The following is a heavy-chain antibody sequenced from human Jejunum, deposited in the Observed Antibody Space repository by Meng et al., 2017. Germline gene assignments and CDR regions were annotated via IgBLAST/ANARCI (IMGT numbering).Heavy chain of an antibody. CDR2: LSYSGRS. V-gene: IGHV4-39*07. CDR3: GRDEWFGRFWGVWFDP. Sequence: SETLSLTCTVSGASISTTNYHWGWIRQPPGMGLEWIGTLSYSGRSYFNPSLKSRITISADTSKNQFSLKLNSVTAADTAVYYCGRDEWFGRFWGVWFDPWGQGTLVTVSS. D-gene: IGHD3-10*01. J-gene: IGHJ5*02. CDR1: GASISTTNYH.